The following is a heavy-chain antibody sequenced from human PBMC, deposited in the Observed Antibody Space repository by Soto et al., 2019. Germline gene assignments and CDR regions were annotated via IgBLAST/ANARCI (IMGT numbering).Heavy chain of an antibody. V-gene: IGHV3-33*01. J-gene: IGHJ5*02. D-gene: IGHD6-6*01. CDR2: IWYDGSNK. Sequence: GGSLRLSCAASGFTFSSYGMHWVRQAPGKGLEWVAVIWYDGSNKYYADSVKGRFTISRDNSKNTLYLQMNSLRAEDTAVYYCARAADPRYSSSPDLAPRPNWFDPWGQGTRGTVSA. CDR3: ARAADPRYSSSPDLAPRPNWFDP. CDR1: GFTFSSYG.